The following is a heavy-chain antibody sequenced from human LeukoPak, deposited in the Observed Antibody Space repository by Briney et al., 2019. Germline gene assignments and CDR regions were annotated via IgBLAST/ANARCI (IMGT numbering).Heavy chain of an antibody. CDR3: ARDLMGIAYRGAFYY. CDR2: IKQDGSEK. J-gene: IGHJ4*02. D-gene: IGHD6-13*01. Sequence: GGSLRLSCVASGFTFSTYWITWVRQAPGKGLEWVANIKQDGSEKYYVDSVKGRFTISRDNAKNSLYLQMNSLRAEDTAVYYCARDLMGIAYRGAFYYWGQGTLVTVSS. CDR1: GFTFSTYW. V-gene: IGHV3-7*03.